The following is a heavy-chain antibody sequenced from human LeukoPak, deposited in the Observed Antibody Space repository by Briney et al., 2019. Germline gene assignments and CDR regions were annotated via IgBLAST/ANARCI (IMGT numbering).Heavy chain of an antibody. J-gene: IGHJ4*02. Sequence: GGSLRLSCAASGFTFSTYSMNWVRQAPGKGLEWVSYISSSGSTIYYADSVKGRFTISRDNAKNSLYLQMNSLRAEDTAVYYCARELGKVTTVRLDYWGQGTLVTVSS. V-gene: IGHV3-48*04. D-gene: IGHD4-17*01. CDR3: ARELGKVTTVRLDY. CDR1: GFTFSTYS. CDR2: ISSSGSTI.